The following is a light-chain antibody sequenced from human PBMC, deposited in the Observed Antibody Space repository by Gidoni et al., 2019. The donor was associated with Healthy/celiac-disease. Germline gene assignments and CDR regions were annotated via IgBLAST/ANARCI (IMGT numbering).Light chain of an antibody. J-gene: IGKJ3*01. CDR1: QSVSSY. CDR2: DAS. V-gene: IGKV3-11*01. Sequence: IVLTQSPATLSLSPGERATLSCRASQSVSSYLAWYQQKPGQAPRLLTYDASNRATGIPARFSGSGSGTDFTLTISSLEPEDFAVYYCQQRRNWPPGVTFXPXTKVDIK. CDR3: QQRRNWPPGVT.